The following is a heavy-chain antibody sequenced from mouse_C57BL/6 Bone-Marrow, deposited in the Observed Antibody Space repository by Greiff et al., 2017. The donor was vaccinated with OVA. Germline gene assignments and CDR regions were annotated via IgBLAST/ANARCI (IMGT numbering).Heavy chain of an antibody. V-gene: IGHV1-52*01. J-gene: IGHJ4*01. CDR3: ARALYYSNYPCAMDY. CDR1: GYTFTSYW. CDR2: IDPSDSET. Sequence: QVQLQQPGAELVRPGSSVKLSCKASGYTFTSYWMHWVKQRPIQGLEWIGNIDPSDSETHYNQKFKDKATLTVDKSSSTAYMQLSSLTSEDSAVYYWARALYYSNYPCAMDYWGQGTSVTVSS. D-gene: IGHD2-5*01.